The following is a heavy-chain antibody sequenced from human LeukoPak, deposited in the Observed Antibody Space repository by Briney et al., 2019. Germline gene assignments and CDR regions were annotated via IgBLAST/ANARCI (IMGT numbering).Heavy chain of an antibody. D-gene: IGHD3-10*01. Sequence: ASVKVSCKVSGYTLTELSMHWVRQAPGKGFEWMGRFDPEKGETIYAQKFQGRVTMTEDTSTDTAYMELSSLRSEDTAVYYCASFPPYMVRTDAFDIWGQGTMVTVSS. CDR2: FDPEKGET. CDR1: GYTLTELS. V-gene: IGHV1-24*01. CDR3: ASFPPYMVRTDAFDI. J-gene: IGHJ3*02.